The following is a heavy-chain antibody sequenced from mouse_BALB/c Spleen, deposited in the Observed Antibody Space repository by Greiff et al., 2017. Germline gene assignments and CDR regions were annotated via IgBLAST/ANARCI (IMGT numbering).Heavy chain of an antibody. Sequence: DVMLVESGGGLVKPGGSLKLSCAASGFTFSDYYMYWVRQTPEKRLEWVATISDGGSYTYYPDSVKGRFTISRDNAKNNLYLQMSSLKSEDTAMYYCARDKESMDYWGQGTSVTVSS. CDR3: ARDKESMDY. D-gene: IGHD1-3*01. CDR2: ISDGGSYT. J-gene: IGHJ4*01. V-gene: IGHV5-4*02. CDR1: GFTFSDYY.